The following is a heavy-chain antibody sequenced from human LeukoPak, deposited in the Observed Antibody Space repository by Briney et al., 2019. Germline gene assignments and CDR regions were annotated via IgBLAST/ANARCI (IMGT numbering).Heavy chain of an antibody. J-gene: IGHJ3*02. CDR1: GGTFSSYT. CDR2: IIPILGIA. CDR3: ARVLRWYRLGPGDDAFDI. V-gene: IGHV1-69*02. D-gene: IGHD4-23*01. Sequence: SVKVSCKASGGTFSSYTISWVRQAPGQGLERMGRIIPILGIANYAQKFQGRVTITADKSTSTAYMELSSLRSEYTAVYYCARVLRWYRLGPGDDAFDIWGQGTMVTVSS.